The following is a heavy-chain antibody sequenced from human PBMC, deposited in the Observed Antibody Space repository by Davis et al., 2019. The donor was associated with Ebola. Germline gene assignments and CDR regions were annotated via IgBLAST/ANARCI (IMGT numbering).Heavy chain of an antibody. V-gene: IGHV3-66*01. D-gene: IGHD3-16*01. CDR2: IHSDGST. CDR3: AREPSLGVFDY. J-gene: IGHJ4*02. Sequence: GESLKISCAASGFTSSSTYMSWVRQAPGKGLAWISVIHSDGSTFYAAPVRGRFTISRDNSRNTLYLQMNGLRVEDTSVYYCAREPSLGVFDYWGQGTLVTVSS. CDR1: GFTSSSTY.